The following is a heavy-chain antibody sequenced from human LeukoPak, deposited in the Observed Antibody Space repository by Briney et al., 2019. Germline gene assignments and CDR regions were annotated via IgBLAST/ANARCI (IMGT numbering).Heavy chain of an antibody. V-gene: IGHV1-18*01. Sequence: ASVKVSCKASGGTFSSYAISWVRQAPGQGLEWMGWISAYNGNTNYAQKLQGRVTMTTDTSTSTAYMELRSLRSDDTAVYYCARDEAAGGQFDPWGQGTLVTVSS. CDR3: ARDEAAGGQFDP. J-gene: IGHJ5*02. D-gene: IGHD6-25*01. CDR1: GGTFSSYA. CDR2: ISAYNGNT.